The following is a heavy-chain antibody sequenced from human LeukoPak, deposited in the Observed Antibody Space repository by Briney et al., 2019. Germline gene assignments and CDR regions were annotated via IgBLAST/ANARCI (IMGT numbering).Heavy chain of an antibody. J-gene: IGHJ4*02. Sequence: GGSLRLSCAASGFALSTSYMHWVRQAPGKGLVWVSRINSDGSTTSYADSVKGRFTISRDNAKNSLYLQMNSLRAEDTAVYYCARDRKTDYVWGSYRYTQGFDYWGQGTLVTVSS. CDR1: GFALSTSY. CDR2: INSDGSTT. CDR3: ARDRKTDYVWGSYRYTQGFDY. D-gene: IGHD3-16*02. V-gene: IGHV3-74*01.